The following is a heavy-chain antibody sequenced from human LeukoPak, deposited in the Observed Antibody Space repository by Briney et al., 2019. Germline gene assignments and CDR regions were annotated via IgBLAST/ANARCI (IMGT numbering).Heavy chain of an antibody. CDR1: GYTFIDYY. CDR2: IDPDGGGT. CDR3: ARDLASSGLYGMDV. V-gene: IGHV1-2*02. J-gene: IGHJ6*02. D-gene: IGHD3-22*01. Sequence: AASVKVSCKASGYTFIDYYIYWVRQAPGQGLEWMGWIDPDGGGTNYAQKFRGRVTMTSDTSTNTADMELSRLTSDDTATYYCARDLASSGLYGMDVWGQGTTITVSS.